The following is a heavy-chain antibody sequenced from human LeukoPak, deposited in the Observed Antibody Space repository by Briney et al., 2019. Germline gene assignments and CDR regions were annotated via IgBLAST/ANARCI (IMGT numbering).Heavy chain of an antibody. CDR2: INHSGST. D-gene: IGHD3-22*01. Sequence: SETLSLTCAVYGGSFSGYYWSWIRQPPGKGLEWIGEINHSGSTNYNPSLKSRVTISVDTSKNQFSLKLSSETAADTAIYYCARVTGYMIEDYFDYWGQGTLVTVSS. J-gene: IGHJ4*02. V-gene: IGHV4-34*01. CDR1: GGSFSGYY. CDR3: ARVTGYMIEDYFDY.